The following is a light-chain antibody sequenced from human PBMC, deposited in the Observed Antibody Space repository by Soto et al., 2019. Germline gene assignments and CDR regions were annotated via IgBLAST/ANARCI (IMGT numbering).Light chain of an antibody. Sequence: QSALTQPASMSGSPGQSIAISCTGNSGGIGTFNLVSWYQQHPGKAPKLIIYEVNKRPSGISSRFSGSKSGNTASLTISGLQAEDEADYYCYSFAGFNTQFGGGTKLTVL. CDR3: YSFAGFNTQ. CDR1: SGGIGTFNL. CDR2: EVN. J-gene: IGLJ2*01. V-gene: IGLV2-23*02.